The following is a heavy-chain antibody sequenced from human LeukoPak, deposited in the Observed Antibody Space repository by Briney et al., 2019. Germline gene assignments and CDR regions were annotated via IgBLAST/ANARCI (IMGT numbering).Heavy chain of an antibody. CDR2: ISYDGSNK. D-gene: IGHD3-3*01. J-gene: IGHJ4*02. Sequence: GGSLRLSCAASGFTFSSYAMHWVRQAPGKGLEWVAVISYDGSNKYYADSVKGRFTISRDNSKNTLYLQMNSLRAEDTAVYYCARPPIFGVVGWFDCWGQGTLVTVSS. CDR3: ARPPIFGVVGWFDC. CDR1: GFTFSSYA. V-gene: IGHV3-30*04.